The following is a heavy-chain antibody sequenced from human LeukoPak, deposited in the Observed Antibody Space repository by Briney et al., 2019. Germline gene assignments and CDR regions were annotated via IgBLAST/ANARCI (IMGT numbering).Heavy chain of an antibody. Sequence: GASVKVSFKASGYTFTSYGISWVRQAPGQGLEWMGWISAYNGNTNYAQKLQGRVTMTTDTSTSTAYMELRSMRSDDTAVYYCAREISGYDSGPVNWFDPWGQGTLVTVSS. J-gene: IGHJ5*02. V-gene: IGHV1-18*01. CDR2: ISAYNGNT. D-gene: IGHD5-12*01. CDR1: GYTFTSYG. CDR3: AREISGYDSGPVNWFDP.